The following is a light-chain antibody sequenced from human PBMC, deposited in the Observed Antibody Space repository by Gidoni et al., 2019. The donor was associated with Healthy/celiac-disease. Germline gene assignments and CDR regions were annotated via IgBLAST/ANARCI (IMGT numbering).Light chain of an antibody. Sequence: DIVMPQSPDSLAVSLGERATINCKSSQSVLYSSNNKNYLAWYQQKPGQPPKLLIYWASTRESGVPDRFSGSGSGTDFTLTISSLQAEDVAVYYCQQYYSTLHTFGQGTKLEIK. J-gene: IGKJ2*01. CDR3: QQYYSTLHT. V-gene: IGKV4-1*01. CDR1: QSVLYSSNNKNY. CDR2: WAS.